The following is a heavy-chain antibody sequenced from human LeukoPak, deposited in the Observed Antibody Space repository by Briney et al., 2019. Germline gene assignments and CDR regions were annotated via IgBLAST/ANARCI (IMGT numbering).Heavy chain of an antibody. J-gene: IGHJ4*02. D-gene: IGHD1-26*01. V-gene: IGHV3-48*03. CDR1: GFTFSSYE. CDR3: AKAGSIRFDY. Sequence: PGGSLRLSCAASGFTFSSYEMNWVRQAPGKGVEWVSYISSSGSTIYYADSVKGRFTISRDNSKNTLYLQMNSLRAEDTAVYYCAKAGSIRFDYWGQGTLVTVSS. CDR2: ISSSGSTI.